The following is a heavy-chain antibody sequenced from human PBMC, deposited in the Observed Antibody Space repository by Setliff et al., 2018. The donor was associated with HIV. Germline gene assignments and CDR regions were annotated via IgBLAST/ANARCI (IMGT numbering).Heavy chain of an antibody. V-gene: IGHV1-46*01. CDR2: INPSGGRT. D-gene: IGHD1-20*01. Sequence: ASVKVSCKASGYTFTNYYIHWVRQAPGQGLEWMGLINPSGGRTSYAQKFQGRLTMTRDTSRSTVYMELSSLRSDDSAVYYCATRLYPYDTGRQYNALGHFESWGQGTLVTVSS. CDR1: GYTFTNYY. CDR3: ATRLYPYDTGRQYNALGHFES. J-gene: IGHJ4*02.